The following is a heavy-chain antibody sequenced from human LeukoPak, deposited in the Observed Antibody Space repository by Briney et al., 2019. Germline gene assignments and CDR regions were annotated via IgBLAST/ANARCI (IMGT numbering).Heavy chain of an antibody. J-gene: IGHJ5*02. D-gene: IGHD3-22*01. CDR3: AKALYYDSSGYSFDP. CDR2: ISGSGGSA. V-gene: IGHV3-23*01. CDR1: GFTFSSYA. Sequence: GGSLRLSCAASGFTFSSYAMSWVRQAPGKGLEWVSAISGSGGSAYYADSVKGRFTISRDNSKNTLYLQMNSLRAEDTAVYYCAKALYYDSSGYSFDPWGQGTLVTVSS.